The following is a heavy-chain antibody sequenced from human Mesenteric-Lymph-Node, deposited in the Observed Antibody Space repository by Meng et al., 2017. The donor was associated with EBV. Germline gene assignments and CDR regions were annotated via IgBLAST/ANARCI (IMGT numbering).Heavy chain of an antibody. CDR2: IYHGGST. D-gene: IGHD1-26*01. J-gene: IGHJ2*01. CDR3: ARGEIVRGEWYFDL. CDR1: GGSIISSNW. Sequence: GQRLGPGPVLFGPSRTLSLTCFVSGGSIISSNWWSWVRQPPGKGLEWIGEIYHGGSTNYNPSLKSRVTMSVDKSQNQFSLKLTSVTAADRAIYYCARGEIVRGEWYFDLWGRGTLVTVSS. V-gene: IGHV4-4*02.